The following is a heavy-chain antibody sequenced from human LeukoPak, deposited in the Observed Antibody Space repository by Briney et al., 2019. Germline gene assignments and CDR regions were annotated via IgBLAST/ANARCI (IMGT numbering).Heavy chain of an antibody. Sequence: SETLSLTCAVYGGSFSGYYWSWIRQPPGKGLEWIGEINHSGSTNYNPSLKSRVTISVDTSKNQFSLKLSSVTAADTAVYYCARGRRYYYDSSGYRNWFDPWGQGTLVTVSS. V-gene: IGHV4-34*01. CDR3: ARGRRYYYDSSGYRNWFDP. CDR1: GGSFSGYY. CDR2: INHSGST. D-gene: IGHD3-22*01. J-gene: IGHJ5*02.